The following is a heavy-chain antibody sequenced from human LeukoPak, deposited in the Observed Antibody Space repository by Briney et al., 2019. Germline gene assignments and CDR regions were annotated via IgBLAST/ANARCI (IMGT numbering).Heavy chain of an antibody. D-gene: IGHD1-1*01. CDR3: ARQKMRRLDH. V-gene: IGHV5-51*01. CDR1: RYSVTRYW. J-gene: IGHJ4*02. CDR2: IYPGESDT. Sequence: GESLKISCKGSRYSVTRYWNGWVRQMSGKGLEWVGIIYPGESDTRSSPAYQGKVTISADKYISTASVEWNSLKASDNAMYYCARQKMRRLDHWGQGTLVTVSS.